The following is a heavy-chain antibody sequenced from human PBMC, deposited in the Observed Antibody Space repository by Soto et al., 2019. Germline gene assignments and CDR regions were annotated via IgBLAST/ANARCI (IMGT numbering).Heavy chain of an antibody. CDR2: IYYSGST. D-gene: IGHD3-10*01. J-gene: IGHJ6*02. V-gene: IGHV4-39*01. Sequence: SETMSLTCTVSGGSISSSSYYWGRIRQPPGKGLEWIGSIYYSGSTYYNPSLKSRVTISVDTSKNQFSLKLSSVTAADTAVYYCARHVRRFGELPRLHYGMDVWGQGTTVTVS. CDR1: GGSISSSSYY. CDR3: ARHVRRFGELPRLHYGMDV.